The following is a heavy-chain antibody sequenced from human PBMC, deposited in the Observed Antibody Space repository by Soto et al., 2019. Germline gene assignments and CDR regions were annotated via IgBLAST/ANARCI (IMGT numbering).Heavy chain of an antibody. J-gene: IGHJ4*02. Sequence: LSLTCAVYGGSFSDYYMSWIRQAPGKGLEWVSYISSSSSYTNYADSVKGRFTISRDNAKNSLYLQMNSLRAEDTAVYYCARLSIAAAGPDYWGQGTLVTVSS. CDR3: ARLSIAAAGPDY. CDR1: GGSFSDYY. D-gene: IGHD6-13*01. V-gene: IGHV3-11*06. CDR2: ISSSSSYT.